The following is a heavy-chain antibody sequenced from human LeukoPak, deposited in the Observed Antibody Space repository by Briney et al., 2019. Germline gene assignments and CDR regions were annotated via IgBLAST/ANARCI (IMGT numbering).Heavy chain of an antibody. D-gene: IGHD6-13*01. J-gene: IGHJ4*02. CDR3: ARDLAAAGTETYYFDY. CDR2: IIPIFGTA. CDR1: GGTFSSYA. V-gene: IGHV1-69*13. Sequence: GASVKVSCKASGGTFSSYAISWVRQAPGQGLEWMGGIIPIFGTANYAQKFQGRVTITADESTSTAYMELSSLRSDDTAVYYCARDLAAAGTETYYFDYWGQGTLVTVSS.